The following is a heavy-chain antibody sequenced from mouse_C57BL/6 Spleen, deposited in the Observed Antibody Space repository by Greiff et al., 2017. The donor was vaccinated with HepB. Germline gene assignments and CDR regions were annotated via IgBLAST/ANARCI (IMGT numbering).Heavy chain of an antibody. CDR1: GFSLTSYG. V-gene: IGHV2-2*01. CDR2: IWSGGST. Sequence: VQLQQSGPGLVQPSQSLSITCTVSGFSLTSYGVHWVRQSPGKGLEWLGVIWSGGSTDYNAAFISRLSISKDNSKSQVFFKMNSLQAGDTAIYYCARNGYGSSYVGYWYFDVWGTGTTVTVSS. D-gene: IGHD1-1*01. J-gene: IGHJ1*03. CDR3: ARNGYGSSYVGYWYFDV.